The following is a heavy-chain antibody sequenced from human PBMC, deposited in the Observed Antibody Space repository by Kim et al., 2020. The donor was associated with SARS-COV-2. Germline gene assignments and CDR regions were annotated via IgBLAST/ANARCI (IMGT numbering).Heavy chain of an antibody. CDR3: ARGIRVATIWDRSGWFDP. J-gene: IGHJ5*02. D-gene: IGHD5-12*01. V-gene: IGHV4-59*09. Sequence: KSRVTISVDTSKNQFSLKLSSVTAADTAVYYCARGIRVATIWDRSGWFDPWGQGTLVTVSS.